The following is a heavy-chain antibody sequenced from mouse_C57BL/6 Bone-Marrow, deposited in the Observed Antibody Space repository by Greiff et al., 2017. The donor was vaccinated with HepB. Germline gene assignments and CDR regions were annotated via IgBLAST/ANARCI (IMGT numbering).Heavy chain of an antibody. CDR2: ISGGGGNT. Sequence: EVQLVESGGGLVKPGGSLKLSCAASGFTFSSYTMSWVRQTPEKRLEWVATISGGGGNTYYPDSVKGRFTISRDNAKNTLYLQMSSLRSEDTALYYCARNVYDFDYWGQGTTRTVSS. CDR3: ARNVYDFDY. CDR1: GFTFSSYT. J-gene: IGHJ2*01. V-gene: IGHV5-9*01. D-gene: IGHD1-1*01.